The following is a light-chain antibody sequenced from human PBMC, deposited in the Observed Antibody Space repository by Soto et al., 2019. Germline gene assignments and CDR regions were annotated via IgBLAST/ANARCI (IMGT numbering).Light chain of an antibody. CDR2: DAS. V-gene: IGKV1-5*01. CDR1: QSISSW. J-gene: IGKJ1*01. Sequence: DIQVTQSPSTLSASVGERVTITCRASQSISSWLAWYQQKPGKAPKLLIYDASSLESGVPSRFSGSGSGTEFTLTISSLQPDDFATYYCQQYNRPWTFGQGTKVDIK. CDR3: QQYNRPWT.